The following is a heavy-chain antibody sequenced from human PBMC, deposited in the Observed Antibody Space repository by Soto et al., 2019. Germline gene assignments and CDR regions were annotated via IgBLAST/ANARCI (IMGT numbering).Heavy chain of an antibody. J-gene: IGHJ5*02. Sequence: PSETLSLTCTVSGGSISSYYWSWIRQPPGKGLEWIGCIYYSGSASYNPSLKSRVSISVDTSKNQFSLKLSSVTAADTAVYYCARGVAVAGKRFDPWGQGTLVTVSS. CDR2: IYYSGSA. CDR3: ARGVAVAGKRFDP. V-gene: IGHV4-59*01. D-gene: IGHD6-19*01. CDR1: GGSISSYY.